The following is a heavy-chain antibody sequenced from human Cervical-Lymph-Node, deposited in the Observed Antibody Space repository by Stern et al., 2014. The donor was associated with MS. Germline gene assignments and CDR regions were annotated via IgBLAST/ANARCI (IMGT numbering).Heavy chain of an antibody. CDR1: GYNFPTYW. J-gene: IGHJ5*02. V-gene: IGHV5-51*01. D-gene: IGHD3-16*01. Sequence: VQLVQSGAEVKKPGESLKISCQVSGYNFPTYWIGWVRQKPGEGLEWMGIIWPGYSDDIINPPVDGPVPISGDNSTSTAYVQWRSLKASDTAIYYCARRLPGGYFDPWGHGTLVTVSS. CDR2: IWPGYSDD. CDR3: ARRLPGGYFDP.